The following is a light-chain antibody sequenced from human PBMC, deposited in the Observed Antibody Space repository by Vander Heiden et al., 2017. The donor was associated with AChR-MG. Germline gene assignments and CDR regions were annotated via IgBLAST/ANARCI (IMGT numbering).Light chain of an antibody. CDR1: NIGSKT. CDR2: DDS. Sequence: SYVLTQPPSVSVAPGKTARITCGGNNIGSKTVHWYQQKPGQAPVLVVYDDSDRPSGIPDRFSGSNSGNTATLTISRVEAGDEADYYCQVWDSSSDHLVVFGGGTKLTVL. V-gene: IGLV3-21*03. J-gene: IGLJ2*01. CDR3: QVWDSSSDHLVV.